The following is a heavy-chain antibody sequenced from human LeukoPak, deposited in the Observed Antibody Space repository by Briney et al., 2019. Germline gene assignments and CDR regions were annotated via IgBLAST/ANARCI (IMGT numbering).Heavy chain of an antibody. CDR2: IKTDGSQI. Sequence: GGSLRLSCAASGFTSSSYGMTWVRQAPGKGLEWVANIKTDGSQIYYVDSVKGRFTISRDNAKNSLYLQMNGLRAEDTAVYYCARDLNWETYWGQGTLVSVSS. CDR1: GFTSSSYG. J-gene: IGHJ4*02. V-gene: IGHV3-7*01. CDR3: ARDLNWETY. D-gene: IGHD7-27*01.